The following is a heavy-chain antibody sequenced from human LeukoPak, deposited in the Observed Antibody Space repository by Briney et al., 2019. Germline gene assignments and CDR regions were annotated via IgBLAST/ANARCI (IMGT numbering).Heavy chain of an antibody. V-gene: IGHV1-18*01. CDR2: ISAYNGNT. Sequence: GASVKVSCKASGYTFTSYGISWVRQAPGQGVEWVGWISAYNGNTNYAQKLQGRVTMTTDTSTSTAYMELRSLRSDDTAVYYCARAAPQLRFYAFDIWGQGTMVTVSS. J-gene: IGHJ3*02. CDR3: ARAAPQLRFYAFDI. CDR1: GYTFTSYG. D-gene: IGHD3-3*01.